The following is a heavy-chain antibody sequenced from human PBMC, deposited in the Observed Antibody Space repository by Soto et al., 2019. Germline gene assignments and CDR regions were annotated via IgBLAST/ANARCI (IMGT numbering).Heavy chain of an antibody. D-gene: IGHD4-4*01. J-gene: IGHJ4*02. CDR3: ATITRVTHGYKYYFDY. Sequence: QVQLQESGPGLVKPSQTLSLTCTVSGGSISSGGYSWSWIRKQPGKGLEWIGYIYYSWSTYYNPYLKRRGTRSVDTPKNQCSLKLRSVTAADTAVYYCATITRVTHGYKYYFDYWGQGTLVTVSS. V-gene: IGHV4-31*03. CDR1: GGSISSGGYS. CDR2: IYYSWST.